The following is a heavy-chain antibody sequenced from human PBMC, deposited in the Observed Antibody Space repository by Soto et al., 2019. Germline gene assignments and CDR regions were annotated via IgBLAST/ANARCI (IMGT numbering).Heavy chain of an antibody. V-gene: IGHV4-59*01. CDR3: ARERGGGAIPASWFDS. CDR1: GGSISSYY. D-gene: IGHD3-16*01. Sequence: SETLSLTCTVSGGSISSYYWSWIRQPPGKGLEWIGYIYYSGSTNYNPSLKSRVTISVDTSKNQFSLTLSSVTAADTAVYDCARERGGGAIPASWFDSWGQVTLVTVAS. J-gene: IGHJ5*01. CDR2: IYYSGST.